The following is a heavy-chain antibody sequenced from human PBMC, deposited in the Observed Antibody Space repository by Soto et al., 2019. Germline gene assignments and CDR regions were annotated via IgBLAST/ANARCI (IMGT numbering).Heavy chain of an antibody. Sequence: SETLSLTCTVSGGSISYYYWGWIRQPPGKGLEWIGSIYYSGNTHYNPSLKSRVTISVDTSMNQFSLKLSSVTAADTAVYYCARHPGPTYYYGSGRRGRGMEVLGKGTTVT. CDR1: GGSISYYY. J-gene: IGHJ6*03. D-gene: IGHD3-10*01. CDR2: IYYSGNT. V-gene: IGHV4-59*08. CDR3: ARHPGPTYYYGSGRRGRGMEV.